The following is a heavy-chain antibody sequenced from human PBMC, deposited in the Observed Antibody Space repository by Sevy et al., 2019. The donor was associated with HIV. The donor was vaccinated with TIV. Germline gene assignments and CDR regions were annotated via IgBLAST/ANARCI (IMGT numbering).Heavy chain of an antibody. V-gene: IGHV3-30*02. CDR2: IPYDGSNK. CDR3: VKEGGGEGGDH. D-gene: IGHD2-21*01. Sequence: GGSLRLSCAASGFSYSSYGMHWVRQAPGKGLEWVAYIPYDGSNKDYADSVKGRFTISRDNSKSTLDLQMNSLRVEDTAVYYCVKEGGGEGGDHWGQGTLVTVSS. J-gene: IGHJ4*02. CDR1: GFSYSSYG.